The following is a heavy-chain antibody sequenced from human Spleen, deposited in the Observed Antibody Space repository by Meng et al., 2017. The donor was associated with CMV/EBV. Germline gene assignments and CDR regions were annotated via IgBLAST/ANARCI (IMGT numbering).Heavy chain of an antibody. D-gene: IGHD2-2*01. V-gene: IGHV1-2*02. CDR1: GYTFTYRY. CDR2: INPNSGGT. CDR3: ARALQYCSSTSCYYYYGMDV. J-gene: IGHJ6*02. Sequence: ASVKVSCKASGYTFTYRYLHWVRQAPGQALEWMGWINPNSGGTNYAQKFQGRVTMTRDTSISTAHMELSRLRSDDTAVYYCARALQYCSSTSCYYYYGMDVWGQGTTVTVSS.